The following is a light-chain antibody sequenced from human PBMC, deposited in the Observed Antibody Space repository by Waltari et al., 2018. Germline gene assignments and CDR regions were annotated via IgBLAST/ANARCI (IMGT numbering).Light chain of an antibody. CDR2: EDT. Sequence: QSALTQPASVSGSPGQSITISCTGTSSDVGSHNLFSCYQPHPGKTPKLLIYEDTKRPSGVSNRFSGSKSGNTASLTISGLQAEDEADYYCCSYAGGTASILLGGGTKLTVL. CDR3: CSYAGGTASIL. V-gene: IGLV2-23*01. CDR1: SSDVGSHNL. J-gene: IGLJ2*01.